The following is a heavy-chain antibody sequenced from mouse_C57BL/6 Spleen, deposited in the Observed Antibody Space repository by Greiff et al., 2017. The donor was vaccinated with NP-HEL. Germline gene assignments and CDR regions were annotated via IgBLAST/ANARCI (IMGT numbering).Heavy chain of an antibody. CDR2: IWSGGST. J-gene: IGHJ1*03. D-gene: IGHD6-2*01. CDR3: ARISGFYWYFDV. Sequence: VKLQESGPGLVQPSQSLSITCTVSGFSLTSYGVHWVRQSPGKGLEWLGVIWSGGSTDYNAAFISRLSISKDNSKSQVFFKMNSLQADDTAIYYCARISGFYWYFDVWGTGTTVTVSS. V-gene: IGHV2-2*01. CDR1: GFSLTSYG.